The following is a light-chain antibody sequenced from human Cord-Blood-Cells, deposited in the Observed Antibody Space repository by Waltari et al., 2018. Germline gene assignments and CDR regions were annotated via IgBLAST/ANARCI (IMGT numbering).Light chain of an antibody. CDR1: SGSIASNY. Sequence: FMLTQPHSVSEAPGKTVTISCTRSSGSIASNYVPWYQQRPGSSPPTVIYEDNQRPAGVPDRCSGSIDSSSNSAALTISGLKTEDEADDYCQSYDSSNWVFGGGTKLTV. J-gene: IGLJ3*02. V-gene: IGLV6-57*01. CDR3: QSYDSSNWV. CDR2: EDN.